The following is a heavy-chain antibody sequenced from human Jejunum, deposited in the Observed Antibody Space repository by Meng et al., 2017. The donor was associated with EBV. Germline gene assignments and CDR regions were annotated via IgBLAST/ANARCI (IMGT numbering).Heavy chain of an antibody. J-gene: IGHJ4*02. CDR1: GGSVSSCGYY. D-gene: IGHD1-26*01. CDR2: IYNSEST. Sequence: VQLQEAGPGMWKPSETLSLTCTVSGGSVSSCGYYWSWIRQPPGKGLEWIGYIYNSESTNYKSSLKSRVTISADTSKNQFSLRLSSVTAADTAVYYCARDQNGSYFAYWGQGTLVTVSS. V-gene: IGHV4-61*08. CDR3: ARDQNGSYFAY.